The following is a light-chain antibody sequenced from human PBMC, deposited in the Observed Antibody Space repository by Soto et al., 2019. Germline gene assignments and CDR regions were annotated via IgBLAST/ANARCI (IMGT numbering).Light chain of an antibody. CDR1: QSLVFSDGRTY. CDR3: MKSVEHPLT. Sequence: VMTQTPLSLSVSPGQPASISCKSSQSLVFSDGRTYLYWYLQKPGQPPQLLIYAVSNRFSGVPDRFSGSGSGTYFTLKISRVEAEDVGVYYCMKSVEHPLTYGQGTRVEIK. V-gene: IGKV2D-29*01. CDR2: AVS. J-gene: IGKJ1*01.